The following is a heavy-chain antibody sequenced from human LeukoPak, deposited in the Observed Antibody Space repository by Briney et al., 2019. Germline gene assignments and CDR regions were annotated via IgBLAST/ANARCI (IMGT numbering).Heavy chain of an antibody. V-gene: IGHV3-23*01. CDR2: ISDSCGRT. J-gene: IGHJ4*02. CDR1: GITLSNYG. Sequence: GGSLRLSCAVSGITLSNYGMSWVRQAPGKGLEWVAGISDSCGRTNYADSVKGRFTISRDNPKKTLYLQMNSLRAEDTAVYFCAKRGVVIRVILVGFHKEAYYFDSWGQGALVTVSS. D-gene: IGHD3-22*01. CDR3: AKRGVVIRVILVGFHKEAYYFDS.